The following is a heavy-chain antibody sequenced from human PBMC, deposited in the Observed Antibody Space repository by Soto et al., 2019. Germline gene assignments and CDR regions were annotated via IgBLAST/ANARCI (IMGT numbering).Heavy chain of an antibody. CDR2: IYYSGST. Sequence: SETLSLTCTVSGGSISSSSYYWGWIRQPPGKGLEWIGTIYYSGSTYYNPSLKSRVTISVDTSKNQFSLKLSSVTAADTAVYYCARSNIEATTLDYWGQGTLVT. D-gene: IGHD5-12*01. CDR3: ARSNIEATTLDY. CDR1: GGSISSSSYY. V-gene: IGHV4-39*01. J-gene: IGHJ4*02.